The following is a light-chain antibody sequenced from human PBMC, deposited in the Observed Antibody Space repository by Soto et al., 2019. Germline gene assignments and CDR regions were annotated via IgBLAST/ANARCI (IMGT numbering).Light chain of an antibody. V-gene: IGLV1-44*01. CDR3: AAWDDSLKGVV. CDR2: RNN. J-gene: IGLJ2*01. Sequence: QSVLTQPPSASGTPGQSVTISCSGSRSNIGNNDVNWYQQLPGSAPQLLIDRNNQRPSGVPDRFSGSESGTSASLAISGLQSEDEAAYYCAAWDDSLKGVVFGGGTKLTVL. CDR1: RSNIGNND.